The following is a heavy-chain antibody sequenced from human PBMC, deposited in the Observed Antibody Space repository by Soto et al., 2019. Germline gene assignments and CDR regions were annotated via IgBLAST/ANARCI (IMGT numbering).Heavy chain of an antibody. J-gene: IGHJ4*02. CDR2: ISAYNGNT. D-gene: IGHD3-10*01. CDR3: ARDFRARIYYGSGSSIDF. Sequence: QVQLVQSGAEVKKPGASVKVSCKASGYTFISYGISWVRQAPGQGLEWMGWISAYNGNTNYAQKLQGRVTMTPDTSTSTAYMELRSLRSDDTAVYYCARDFRARIYYGSGSSIDFWGQGTLVTVSA. V-gene: IGHV1-18*01. CDR1: GYTFISYG.